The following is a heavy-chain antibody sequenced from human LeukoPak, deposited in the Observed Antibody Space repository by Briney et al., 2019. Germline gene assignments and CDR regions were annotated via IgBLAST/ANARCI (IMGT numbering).Heavy chain of an antibody. CDR3: SRGLRGRSGYYFDS. J-gene: IGHJ4*02. V-gene: IGHV4-30-4*01. Sequence: SQTLSLTCTVSGGSISSGDYYWNWIRQPQGKGLEWIGYIYYNGSTYYNPSLKSRVTISLDTSKTQFSLRLSSVTAADTAVYYCSRGLRGRSGYYFDSWGQGTLVTVSS. CDR1: GGSISSGDYY. CDR2: IYYNGST.